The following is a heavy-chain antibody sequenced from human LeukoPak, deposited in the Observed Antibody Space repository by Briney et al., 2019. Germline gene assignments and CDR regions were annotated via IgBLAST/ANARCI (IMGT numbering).Heavy chain of an antibody. D-gene: IGHD1-26*01. Sequence: PSETLSLTCTVSGGSISSYYWSWIRQPPGKGLEWIGYIYYSGSTNYNPSLTSRVTISVDTSKNQFSLKLSSVTAADTAVYYCARGMAESYVKVCFDLWGRGTLVTVSS. CDR3: ARGMAESYVKVCFDL. J-gene: IGHJ2*01. V-gene: IGHV4-59*08. CDR1: GGSISSYY. CDR2: IYYSGST.